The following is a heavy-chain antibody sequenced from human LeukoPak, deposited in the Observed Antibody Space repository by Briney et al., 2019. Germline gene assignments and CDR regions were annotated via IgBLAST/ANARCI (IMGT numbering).Heavy chain of an antibody. CDR3: ASALTTVTPHFHC. J-gene: IGHJ4*02. V-gene: IGHV3-74*01. CDR2: IDTDGSSA. Sequence: GGSLRLSCAASGFTFSSYWMHWVRQAPGKGLVWVSRIDTDGSSATYADSVKGRFTISRDNAKNTVFLQMNSLRVEDTGVYYCASALTTVTPHFHCWGQGTLVTVSS. CDR1: GFTFSSYW. D-gene: IGHD4-17*01.